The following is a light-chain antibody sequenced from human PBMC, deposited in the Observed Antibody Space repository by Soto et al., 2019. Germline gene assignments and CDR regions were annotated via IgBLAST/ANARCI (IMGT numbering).Light chain of an antibody. CDR2: GPF. CDR3: QEYNNWPLVLT. V-gene: IGKV3D-15*01. J-gene: IGKJ4*01. Sequence: EIVMTQYPATLSVSPGERATLSCRASQSVSSNLAWYQQKPGEDPRRLIDGPFTRATGSPARFMGSGSGKEFTLTYRSLQSEDFAVYYCQEYNNWPLVLTVGGGTKVDIK. CDR1: QSVSSN.